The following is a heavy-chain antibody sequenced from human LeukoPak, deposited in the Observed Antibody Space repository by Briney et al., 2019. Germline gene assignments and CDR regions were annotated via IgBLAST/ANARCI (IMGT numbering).Heavy chain of an antibody. J-gene: IGHJ4*02. CDR1: GFTLSSYW. CDR2: IKQDGSEK. Sequence: GGSLRLSCSASGFTLSSYWMSWVRQAPGKGLEWVANIKQDGSEKYYVDSEKGRFTISRDNAKTSLYLQMNSLRAEDTAVYYCARVARYYYDSSGYHHFDYWGQGTLVTVSS. CDR3: ARVARYYYDSSGYHHFDY. V-gene: IGHV3-7*01. D-gene: IGHD3-22*01.